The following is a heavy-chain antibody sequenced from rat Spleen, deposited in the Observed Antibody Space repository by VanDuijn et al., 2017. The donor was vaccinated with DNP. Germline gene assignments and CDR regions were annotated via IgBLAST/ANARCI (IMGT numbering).Heavy chain of an antibody. J-gene: IGHJ2*01. CDR3: AIQLGVFDY. V-gene: IGHV3-3*01. CDR2: VTNAGST. Sequence: EVLLQESGPGLVKPSQSLSLTCSVTGFSITNNFKWSWIRKFPGNKLEWMGYVTNAGSTHYNPSLKSRISITTDTSNNQFFLQVNSVDTEDTATYYCAIQLGVFDYWDQGVMVTVSS. D-gene: IGHD4-4*01. CDR1: GFSITNNFK.